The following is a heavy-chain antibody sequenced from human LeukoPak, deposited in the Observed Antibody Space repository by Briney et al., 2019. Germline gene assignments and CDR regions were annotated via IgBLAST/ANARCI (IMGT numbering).Heavy chain of an antibody. CDR2: INPKSGDT. CDR1: GYTFTDYY. V-gene: IGHV1-2*02. J-gene: IGHJ4*02. Sequence: ASVKVSCKASGYTFTDYYMHWVRQAPGQGLELMGWINPKSGDTNYAQKFQGRVTMTRDTSISTAYMELSRLTSDDTAVYYCARDYYGSGSFSGHWGQGTLVTVSS. D-gene: IGHD3-10*01. CDR3: ARDYYGSGSFSGH.